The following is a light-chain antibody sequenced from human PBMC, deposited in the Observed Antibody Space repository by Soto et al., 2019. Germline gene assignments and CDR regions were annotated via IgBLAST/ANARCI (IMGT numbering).Light chain of an antibody. CDR3: SSYAGSDNWV. CDR1: SSDVGGYNY. CDR2: GVS. J-gene: IGLJ2*01. Sequence: QSALTQPPSASGSLGQSVTISCTGTSSDVGGYNYVSWYQQHPGKAPKLMISGVSERPSGVPDRFSGSKSGNTASLTVSGLQAEDEADYYCSSYAGSDNWVFGGGPKLTVL. V-gene: IGLV2-8*01.